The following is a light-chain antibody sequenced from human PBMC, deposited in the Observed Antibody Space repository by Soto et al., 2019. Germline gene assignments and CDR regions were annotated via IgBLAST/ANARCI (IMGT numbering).Light chain of an antibody. Sequence: EVVLTQSPGSLSLSPGDRATLSCRASQNLVNTYVAWYQQKAGQAPRLLIYDASTRATGIPDRFSGSGSGTDFTLSISRLEPEDFAVYYCQSYGSSRTFGHGTKVDIK. J-gene: IGKJ1*01. CDR2: DAS. CDR3: QSYGSSRT. CDR1: QNLVNTY. V-gene: IGKV3-20*01.